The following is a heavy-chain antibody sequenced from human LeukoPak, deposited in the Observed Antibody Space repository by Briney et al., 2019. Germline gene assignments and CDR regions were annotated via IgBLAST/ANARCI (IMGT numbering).Heavy chain of an antibody. J-gene: IGHJ4*02. CDR3: AREPTYCSSTSCYYY. CDR1: GGTFSSYT. D-gene: IGHD2-2*01. V-gene: IGHV1-69*01. CDR2: IIPVFGTA. Sequence: GSSVKVSCKASGGTFSSYTINWVRQAPRQGLEWTGGIIPVFGTANYAQKFQGRVTITADESTSTAYMELSSLRSEDTAVYYCAREPTYCSSTSCYYYWGQGTLVTVSS.